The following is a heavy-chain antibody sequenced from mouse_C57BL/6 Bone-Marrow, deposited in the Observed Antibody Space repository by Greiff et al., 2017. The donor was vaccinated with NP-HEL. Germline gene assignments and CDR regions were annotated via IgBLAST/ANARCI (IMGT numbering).Heavy chain of an antibody. CDR3: TRHFYYYGSSYDWYFDV. Sequence: QVQLQQSGAELVRPGASVTLSCKASGYTFTDYEMHWVKQTPVHGLEWIGAIDPETGGTAYNQKFKGKAILTADKSSSTAYMELRSPTSEDSAVYYCTRHFYYYGSSYDWYFDVWGTGTTVTVSS. D-gene: IGHD1-1*01. CDR1: GYTFTDYE. CDR2: IDPETGGT. V-gene: IGHV1-15*01. J-gene: IGHJ1*03.